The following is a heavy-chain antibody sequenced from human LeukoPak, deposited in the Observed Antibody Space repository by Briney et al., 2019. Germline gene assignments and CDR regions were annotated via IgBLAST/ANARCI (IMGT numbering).Heavy chain of an antibody. D-gene: IGHD4-17*01. CDR1: GFTFGDYA. CDR2: IGSGGGSI. CDR3: ARDDYGGTFDAFDI. Sequence: GGSLRLSCTASGFTFGDYAMNWVRQAPGKGLEWVSYIGSGGGSIYYADSVRGRFTSSRDNAKKSLFLQMNSLRVEDTAVYYCARDDYGGTFDAFDIWGQGAMVTVSS. V-gene: IGHV3-48*03. J-gene: IGHJ3*02.